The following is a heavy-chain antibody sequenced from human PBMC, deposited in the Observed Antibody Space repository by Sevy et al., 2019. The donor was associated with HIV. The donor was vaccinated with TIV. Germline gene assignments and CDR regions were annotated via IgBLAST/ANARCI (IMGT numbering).Heavy chain of an antibody. Sequence: GGSLRLSCAASGFTFSPYAMNWVRQAPGKGLEWVSYISSSSTIYYADSVKGRFTISRDNAKNSLYLRMNSLRAEDTAVYYCARGLGGGTIAADYWGQGALVTVSS. J-gene: IGHJ4*02. CDR3: ARGLGGGTIAADY. V-gene: IGHV3-48*01. D-gene: IGHD1-1*01. CDR1: GFTFSPYA. CDR2: ISSSSTI.